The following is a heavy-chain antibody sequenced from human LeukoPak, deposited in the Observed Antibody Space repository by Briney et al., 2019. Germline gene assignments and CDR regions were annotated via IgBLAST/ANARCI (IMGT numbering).Heavy chain of an antibody. J-gene: IGHJ4*02. D-gene: IGHD1-26*01. CDR1: GFTFSSYA. Sequence: GSLRLSCAASGFTFSSYAMSWVRQAPGKGLAWVSVIRSDGSITTYADSVKGRFTISRDTAKNTLYLQMNSLRAEDTAVYYCARDGRSGNFDKWGQGTLVSVSS. CDR3: ARDGRSGNFDK. CDR2: IRSDGSIT. V-gene: IGHV3-74*01.